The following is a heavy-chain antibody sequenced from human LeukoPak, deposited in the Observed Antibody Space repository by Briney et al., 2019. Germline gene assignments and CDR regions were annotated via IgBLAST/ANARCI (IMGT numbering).Heavy chain of an antibody. V-gene: IGHV3-33*01. D-gene: IGHD6-19*01. CDR3: ARDREQWLVPGAFDI. J-gene: IGHJ3*02. CDR1: GFIFSSYG. Sequence: PGRSLRLSCAASGFIFSSYGMHWVRQAPGKGLEWVAVIWYDGSNKYYADSVKGRFTISRDNSKNTLYLQMNSLRAEDTAVYYCARDREQWLVPGAFDIWGQGTMVTVSS. CDR2: IWYDGSNK.